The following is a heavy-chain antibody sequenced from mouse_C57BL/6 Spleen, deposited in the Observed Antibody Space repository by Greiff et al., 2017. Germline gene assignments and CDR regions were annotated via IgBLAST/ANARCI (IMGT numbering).Heavy chain of an antibody. D-gene: IGHD1-1*01. V-gene: IGHV1-9*01. J-gene: IGHJ2*01. CDR1: GYTFTGYW. CDR3: SRSKVITTARFDY. Sequence: QVQLQQSGAELMKPGASVKLSCKATGYTFTGYWIEWVKQRPGHGLEWIGEILPGSGSTNYNEKFKGKAAFTTDTSSNTAYMQLSSLTTKDSAISYCSRSKVITTARFDYWGQGTTLTVSS. CDR2: ILPGSGST.